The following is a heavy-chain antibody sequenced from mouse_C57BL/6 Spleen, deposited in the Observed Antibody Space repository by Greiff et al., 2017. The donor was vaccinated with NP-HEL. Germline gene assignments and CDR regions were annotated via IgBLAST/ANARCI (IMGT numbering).Heavy chain of an antibody. CDR3: ARASYGSSPWYFDV. Sequence: VQLQQSGPELVKPGASVKISCKASGYTFTDYYMNWVKQSHGKSLEWIGDINPNNGGTSYNQKFKGKATLTVDKSSSTAYMELRSLTSEDSAVYYCARASYGSSPWYFDVWGTGTTVTVSS. CDR1: GYTFTDYY. V-gene: IGHV1-26*01. D-gene: IGHD1-1*01. CDR2: INPNNGGT. J-gene: IGHJ1*03.